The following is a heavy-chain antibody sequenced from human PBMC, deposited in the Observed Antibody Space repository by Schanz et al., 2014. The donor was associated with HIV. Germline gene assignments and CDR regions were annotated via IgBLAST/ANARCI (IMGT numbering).Heavy chain of an antibody. D-gene: IGHD6-13*01. V-gene: IGHV3-11*01. Sequence: QVQLVESGGGLVKPGGSLSLSCAVSGFIFSDYYMSWIRQAPGKGLEWVSYISSSGRTIYYADSVKGRFTISRDNAKNSLYLQMNSLRVEDTAVYYCASRGGSSWYENWFDPWGQGTLVTVSS. CDR2: ISSSGRTI. CDR1: GFIFSDYY. J-gene: IGHJ5*02. CDR3: ASRGGSSWYENWFDP.